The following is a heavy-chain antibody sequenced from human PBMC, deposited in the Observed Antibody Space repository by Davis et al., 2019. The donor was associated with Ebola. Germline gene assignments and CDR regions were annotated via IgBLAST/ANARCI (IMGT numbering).Heavy chain of an antibody. J-gene: IGHJ5*02. Sequence: GGSLRLSCAASGFNFNTHSMNWVRQAPGKGLEWVSSISSSSSYIYYADSVKGRFTISRDNAKNSLYLQMNSLRAEDTAVYYCARGGGRGYSYGYHWGQGTLVTVSS. D-gene: IGHD5-18*01. CDR3: ARGGGRGYSYGYH. V-gene: IGHV3-21*01. CDR1: GFNFNTHS. CDR2: ISSSSSYI.